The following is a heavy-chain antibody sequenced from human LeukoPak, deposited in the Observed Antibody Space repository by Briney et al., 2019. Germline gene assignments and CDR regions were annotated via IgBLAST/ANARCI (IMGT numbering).Heavy chain of an antibody. CDR1: GYTLTELS. CDR3: TITVVRGVITDPDY. J-gene: IGHJ4*02. D-gene: IGHD3-10*01. Sequence: ASVKVSCKVSGYTLTELSMHWVRQAPGKGLEWMGGFDPEDGETIYAQKFQGRVTMTEDTSTDTAYMELSSLRSEDTAVYYCTITVVRGVITDPDYWGQGTLVTVSS. CDR2: FDPEDGET. V-gene: IGHV1-24*01.